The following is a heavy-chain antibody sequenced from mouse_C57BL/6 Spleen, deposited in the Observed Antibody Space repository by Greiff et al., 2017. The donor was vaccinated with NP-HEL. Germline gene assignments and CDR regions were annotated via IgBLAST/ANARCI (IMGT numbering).Heavy chain of an antibody. CDR2: IDPENGDT. CDR1: GFNIKDDY. CDR3: TFFTTVVAQYYYAMDY. J-gene: IGHJ4*01. Sequence: EVQLQQSGAELVRPGASVKLSCTASGFNIKDDYMHWVKQRPEQGLEWIGWIDPENGDTEYASKFQGKATITADTSSNTAYLQLSSLTSEDTAVYYCTFFTTVVAQYYYAMDYWGQGTSVTVSS. V-gene: IGHV14-4*01. D-gene: IGHD1-1*01.